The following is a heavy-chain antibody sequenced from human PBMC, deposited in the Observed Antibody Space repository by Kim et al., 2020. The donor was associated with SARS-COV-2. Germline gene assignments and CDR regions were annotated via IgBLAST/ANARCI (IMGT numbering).Heavy chain of an antibody. CDR3: ARGDYGDY. CDR2: GGRT. D-gene: IGHD3-16*01. V-gene: IGHV3-43*01. J-gene: IGHJ4*02. Sequence: GGRTYYADSVKGRLTISRDNSKNSLYLQMNSLRTEDTALYYCARGDYGDYWGQGTLVTVSS.